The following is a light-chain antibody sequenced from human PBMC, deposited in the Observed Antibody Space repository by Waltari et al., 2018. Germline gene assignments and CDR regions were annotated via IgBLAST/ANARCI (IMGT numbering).Light chain of an antibody. CDR2: GKN. CDR1: SLRSDY. CDR3: NSRDSSGNHLGV. J-gene: IGLJ3*02. V-gene: IGLV3-19*01. Sequence: SSALTQDPAVSVALGQTVRITCQGDSLRSDYASWYQQKPGQAPVLVIYGKNNRPSGIPDRFSGSSSGNTASLTITGAQAEDEADYYCNSRDSSGNHLGVFGGGTKLTVL.